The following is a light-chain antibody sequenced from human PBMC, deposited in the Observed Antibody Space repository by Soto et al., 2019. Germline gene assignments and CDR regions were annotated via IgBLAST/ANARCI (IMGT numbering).Light chain of an antibody. V-gene: IGKV3-11*01. J-gene: IGKJ2*01. CDR2: GAS. CDR1: QSVRTN. CDR3: QQRSKWPPIYT. Sequence: EIVLTQSPATLSLSPGERATLSCRASQSVRTNLAWYQQRPGQAPSLLIYGASTRATGIPARFSGSGSGTDFTLTISSLEPEDFAIYYCQQRSKWPPIYTFGQGTKLEIK.